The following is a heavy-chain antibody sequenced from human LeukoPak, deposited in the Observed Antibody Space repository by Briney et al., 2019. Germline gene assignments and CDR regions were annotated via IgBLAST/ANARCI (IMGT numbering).Heavy chain of an antibody. CDR2: ISGSGGST. J-gene: IGHJ6*02. CDR1: GFTFSSYA. CDR3: AKGLGSSGYYLNYYYYGMDV. Sequence: GGSLRLSCAASGFTFSSYAMSWVRQAPGKGLEWVSAISGSGGSTYYADSVKGRFTISRDNSKNTLYLQLNSLRAEDTAVYYCAKGLGSSGYYLNYYYYGMDVWGQGTTATVSS. V-gene: IGHV3-23*01. D-gene: IGHD3-22*01.